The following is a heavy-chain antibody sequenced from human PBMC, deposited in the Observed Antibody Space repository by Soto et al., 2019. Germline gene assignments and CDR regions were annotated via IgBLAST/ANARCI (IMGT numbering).Heavy chain of an antibody. V-gene: IGHV2-26*01. D-gene: IGHD1-7*01. CDR2: IFSDNES. Sequence: QVTLKESGPVLVKPTETLTLTCTVSGFSLTTGRMGVSWIRQSPGKALEWLAHIFSDNESSYSTSMQGRLTISKASTGSQVVLSMTNTYPEDSGTYYCVRVNSVSYQSYNGMDVWCQGATVTVSS. J-gene: IGHJ6*02. CDR3: VRVNSVSYQSYNGMDV. CDR1: GFSLTTGRMG.